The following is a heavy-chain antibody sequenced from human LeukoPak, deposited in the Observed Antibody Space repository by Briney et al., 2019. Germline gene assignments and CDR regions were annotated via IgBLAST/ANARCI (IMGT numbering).Heavy chain of an antibody. Sequence: GASVKVSCKASGGTFSSYAISWVRQAPGQGLEWMGGIIPIFGTANYAQKFQGRVTITADKSTSTAYMELSSLGSEDTAVYYCARMTYYDFWSGFGRYYYYYMDVWGKGTTVTVSS. CDR2: IIPIFGTA. V-gene: IGHV1-69*06. D-gene: IGHD3-3*01. CDR1: GGTFSSYA. J-gene: IGHJ6*03. CDR3: ARMTYYDFWSGFGRYYYYYMDV.